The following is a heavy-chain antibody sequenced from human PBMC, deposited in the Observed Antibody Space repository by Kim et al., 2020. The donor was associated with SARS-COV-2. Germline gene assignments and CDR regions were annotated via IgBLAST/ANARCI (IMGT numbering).Heavy chain of an antibody. CDR2: IYHSGST. CDR3: AGGDILTGSDRENDY. Sequence: SETLSLTCAVSGGSISSGGYSWSWIRQPPGKGLEWIGYIYHSGSTYYNPSLKSRVTISVDRSKNQFSLKLSSVTAADTAVYYCAGGDILTGSDRENDYWGQGTLVTVSS. J-gene: IGHJ4*02. D-gene: IGHD3-9*01. V-gene: IGHV4-30-2*01. CDR1: GGSISSGGYS.